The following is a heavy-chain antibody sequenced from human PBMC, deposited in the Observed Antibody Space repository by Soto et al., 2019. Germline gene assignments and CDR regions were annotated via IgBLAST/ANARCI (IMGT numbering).Heavy chain of an antibody. J-gene: IGHJ4*02. Sequence: AETLSLTCSVSGGSISGHYWTWIRQSPGKGLEWIGYIFYSGSTNYNPSLKSRVTISVDTSKNQFSLKMSSVTAADTAVYYCARVGSSGWSPDYWGRGTLVTVSS. CDR2: IFYSGST. CDR1: GGSISGHY. V-gene: IGHV4-59*11. D-gene: IGHD6-19*01. CDR3: ARVGSSGWSPDY.